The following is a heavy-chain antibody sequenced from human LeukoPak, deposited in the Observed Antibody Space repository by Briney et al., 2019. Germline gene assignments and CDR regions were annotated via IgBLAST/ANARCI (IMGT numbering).Heavy chain of an antibody. CDR1: GGSISSGTYY. D-gene: IGHD3-3*01. CDR2: IDASGST. CDR3: ARGASYYDFWSGYGPETYNWFDP. V-gene: IGHV4-61*02. J-gene: IGHJ5*02. Sequence: SETLSLTCTVSGGSISSGTYYWSWIRQPAGKGLEWIGRIDASGSTNYNPSLKSRVTISVDTSKNQFSLKLSSVTAADTAVYYCARGASYYDFWSGYGPETYNWFDPWGQGTLVTVSS.